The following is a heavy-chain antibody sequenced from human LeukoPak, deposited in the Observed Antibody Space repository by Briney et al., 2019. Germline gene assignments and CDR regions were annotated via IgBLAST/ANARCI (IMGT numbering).Heavy chain of an antibody. D-gene: IGHD2-21*02. V-gene: IGHV4-34*01. J-gene: IGHJ4*02. CDR1: GGSFSGYY. Sequence: SETLSLTCAVYGGSFSGYYWSWIRQPPGKGLEWIGEINHSGSTNYNPSLKSRVTISVDTSKNQFSLKLSSVTAADTAVYYCAREVAVTKNAYYFDYWGQGTLVTVSS. CDR2: INHSGST. CDR3: AREVAVTKNAYYFDY.